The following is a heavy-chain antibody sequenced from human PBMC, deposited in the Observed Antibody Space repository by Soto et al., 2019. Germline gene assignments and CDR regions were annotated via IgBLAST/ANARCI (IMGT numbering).Heavy chain of an antibody. CDR1: GGTFSSYA. J-gene: IGHJ6*02. D-gene: IGHD2-21*02. Sequence: ASVKVSCKASGGTFSSYAISWVRQAPGQGLEWMGGIIPIFGTANYAQKFQGRVTITADESTSTAYMELSSLRSEDTAVYYCARGCGGDCCSYYYYGMDVWGQGTTVTVSS. V-gene: IGHV1-69*13. CDR2: IIPIFGTA. CDR3: ARGCGGDCCSYYYYGMDV.